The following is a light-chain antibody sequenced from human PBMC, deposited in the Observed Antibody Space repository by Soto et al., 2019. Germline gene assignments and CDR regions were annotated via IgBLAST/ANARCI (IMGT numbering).Light chain of an antibody. CDR1: SSDVGSYNL. V-gene: IGLV2-23*02. J-gene: IGLJ1*01. Sequence: GSPGQSIAISCTGTSSDVGSYNLVSWYQQHPGKAPKLMIYEVSKRPSGVSNRFSGSKSGNTASLTISGLQAEDEADYYCCSYAGSSTFGPYVFGTGTKVTVL. CDR3: CSYAGSSTFGPYV. CDR2: EVS.